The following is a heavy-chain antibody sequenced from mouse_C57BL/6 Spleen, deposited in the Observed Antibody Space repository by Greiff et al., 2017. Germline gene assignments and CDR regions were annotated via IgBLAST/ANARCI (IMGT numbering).Heavy chain of an antibody. CDR3: ARWDWDVDDY. Sequence: VQLQQSGAELVKPGASVKLSCTASGFNIKDYYMHWVKQRTEQGLEWIGRIDPEDGEPKYAPKFQGKATITADTSSNTAYLQLSSLTSEDTAVYYCARWDWDVDDYWGQGTTLTVSS. CDR1: GFNIKDYY. V-gene: IGHV14-2*01. CDR2: IDPEDGEP. D-gene: IGHD4-1*01. J-gene: IGHJ2*01.